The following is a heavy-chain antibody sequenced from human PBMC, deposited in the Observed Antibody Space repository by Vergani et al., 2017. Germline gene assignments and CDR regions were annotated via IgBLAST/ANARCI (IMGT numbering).Heavy chain of an antibody. V-gene: IGHV1-58*01. CDR3: AAVPFCGGDCCRDY. D-gene: IGHD2-21*02. CDR1: GFTFTSSA. J-gene: IGHJ4*02. CDR2: IVVGSGNT. Sequence: QMQLVQSGPEVKKPGTSVKVSCKASGFTFTSSAVQWVRQARGQRLEWIGWIVVGSGNTNYAQKFQERVTITRDMSTSTAYMEVSSLRSEDTAVYYCAAVPFCGGDCCRDYWGQGTLVTVSS.